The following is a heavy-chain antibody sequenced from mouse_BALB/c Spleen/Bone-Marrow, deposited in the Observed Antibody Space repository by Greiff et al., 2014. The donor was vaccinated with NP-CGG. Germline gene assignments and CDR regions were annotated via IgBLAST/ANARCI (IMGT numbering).Heavy chain of an antibody. CDR3: SRGYYDYLFALDY. CDR2: IDPANGNT. Sequence: VQLQQSGAELVKPGASAKLSCTASGFNIKDTYIYWVKQRPEQGLEWVGRIDPANGNTKYDPKFQGKATIAADTSSNTAYLQLSSLTSEDTAVYYCSRGYYDYLFALDYWGHGTSVTVSS. J-gene: IGHJ4*01. D-gene: IGHD5-5*01. CDR1: GFNIKDTY. V-gene: IGHV14-3*02.